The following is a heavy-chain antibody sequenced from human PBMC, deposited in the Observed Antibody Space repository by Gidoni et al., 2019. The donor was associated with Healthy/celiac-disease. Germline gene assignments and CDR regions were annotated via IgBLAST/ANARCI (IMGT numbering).Heavy chain of an antibody. Sequence: QLQLQESGPGLVKPSETLSLTCTVSGGSISSSSYYWGWIRQPPGKGLEWIGSIYYSGSTYYNPSLKSRVTISVDTSKNQFSLKLSSVTAADTAVYYCAIPSITIFGVLNPRGAFDIWGQGTMVTVSS. J-gene: IGHJ3*02. CDR1: GGSISSSSYY. CDR2: IYYSGST. D-gene: IGHD3-3*01. V-gene: IGHV4-39*01. CDR3: AIPSITIFGVLNPRGAFDI.